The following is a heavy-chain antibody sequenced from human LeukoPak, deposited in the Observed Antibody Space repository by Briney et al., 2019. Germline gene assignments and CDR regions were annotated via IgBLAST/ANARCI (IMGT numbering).Heavy chain of an antibody. CDR1: GGSISSYY. CDR3: ARVPYYDSSGSLGFDY. V-gene: IGHV4-59*01. J-gene: IGHJ4*02. CDR2: IYYSGST. D-gene: IGHD3-22*01. Sequence: SETLSLTCTVSGGSISSYYWSWIRQPPGKGLEWIGYIYYSGSTNYNPSLKSRVTISLDTSKNQFSLKLSSVTAADTAVYYCARVPYYDSSGSLGFDYWGQGTLVTVSS.